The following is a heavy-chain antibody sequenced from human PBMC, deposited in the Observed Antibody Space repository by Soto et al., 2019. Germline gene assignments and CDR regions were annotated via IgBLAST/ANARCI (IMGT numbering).Heavy chain of an antibody. CDR2: IYYSGST. J-gene: IGHJ5*02. D-gene: IGHD3-22*01. Sequence: QLQLQESGPGLVKPSETLSLTCTVSGGAISSSSYYWGWIRQPPGKGLEWIGSIYYSGSTYYNPPLQSRVTISVDTSKYHSSLKLSSVTASDLAVYYCASLYYYDRSGYYYARWFDPWGQGTLVTVSS. CDR3: ASLYYYDRSGYYYARWFDP. CDR1: GGAISSSSYY. V-gene: IGHV4-39*02.